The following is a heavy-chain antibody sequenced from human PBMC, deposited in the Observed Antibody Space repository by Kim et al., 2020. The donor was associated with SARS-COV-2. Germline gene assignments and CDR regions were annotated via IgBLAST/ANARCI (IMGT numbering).Heavy chain of an antibody. Sequence: ADPEKGRFNMSRDNSRNTLYLQLNSLRAEDTAVYYCAKGPGFSSGSAYFDSWGQGTLVTVSP. J-gene: IGHJ4*02. D-gene: IGHD6-19*01. CDR3: AKGPGFSSGSAYFDS. V-gene: IGHV3-23*01.